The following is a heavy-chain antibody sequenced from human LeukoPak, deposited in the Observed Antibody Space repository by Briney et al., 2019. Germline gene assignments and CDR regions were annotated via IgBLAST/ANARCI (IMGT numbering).Heavy chain of an antibody. CDR3: ANYGSGTYRFDS. CDR1: GGSISSGGYY. J-gene: IGHJ5*01. D-gene: IGHD3-10*01. CDR2: IYYSGTT. V-gene: IGHV4-31*03. Sequence: SETLSLTCTVSGGSISSGGYYWSWIRQHPGKGLEWIGYIYYSGTTYYNPSLKSRVTISVDTSKNQFSLMLSSVTAADTAVYYCANYGSGTYRFDSWGQGTLVTVSS.